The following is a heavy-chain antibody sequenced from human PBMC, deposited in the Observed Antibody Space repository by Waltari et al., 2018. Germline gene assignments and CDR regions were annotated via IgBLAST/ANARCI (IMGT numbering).Heavy chain of an antibody. D-gene: IGHD2-2*01. CDR3: ARPPVPAATTDFDY. CDR1: GYSVTDYW. Sequence: EVQLVQSGAEVKKPGESLKISCKGSGYSVTDYWIVWGRQMPGKGLEWMGIIYPRDSDTRYSPSFQGQVTISADKSISTAYLQWSSLKAPDTAMYYCARPPVPAATTDFDYWGQGTLVTVSS. V-gene: IGHV5-51*01. J-gene: IGHJ4*02. CDR2: IYPRDSDT.